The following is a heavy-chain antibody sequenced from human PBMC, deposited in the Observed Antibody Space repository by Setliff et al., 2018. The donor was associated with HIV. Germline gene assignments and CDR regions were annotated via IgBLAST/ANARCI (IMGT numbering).Heavy chain of an antibody. Sequence: SETLSLTCTVSGGSISDSSYYWGWIRQPPGKGLEWIGNIYYSGSTYYNPSLKSRVTISVDPSKKQFSLKVNSVTAADTAVYYCARGFSGQYSFTGYMDVWGKGATVTRLL. J-gene: IGHJ6*03. CDR2: IYYSGST. CDR3: ARGFSGQYSFTGYMDV. CDR1: GGSISDSSYY. V-gene: IGHV4-39*07. D-gene: IGHD1-26*01.